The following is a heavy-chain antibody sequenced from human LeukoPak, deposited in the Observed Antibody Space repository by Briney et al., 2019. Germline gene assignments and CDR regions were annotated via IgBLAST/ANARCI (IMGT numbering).Heavy chain of an antibody. CDR3: ARSRTGSGFLFDY. CDR1: GYTFTGYY. Sequence: GASVKVSCKASGYTFTGYYMHWVRPAAGQGLEWMGWINPNSGGTNYAQKFQGRVAMTRDTSISTAYMELSRLRSDDTAVYYCARSRTGSGFLFDYWGQGTLVTVSS. D-gene: IGHD3-10*01. J-gene: IGHJ4*02. CDR2: INPNSGGT. V-gene: IGHV1-2*02.